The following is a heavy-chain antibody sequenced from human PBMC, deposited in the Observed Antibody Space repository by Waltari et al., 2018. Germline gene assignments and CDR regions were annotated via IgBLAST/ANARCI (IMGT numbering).Heavy chain of an antibody. CDR1: GFPLSGYA. Sequence: EVQLLESGGGLVQPGGSLRLSCAACGFPLSGYALGWIRLAPGRGMEWVSSISAGGGTTYYADSVKGRFTISRDNSKNTLYLQMNSLRADDTAVYYCAKDRGYFDWLILDYWGQGTLVTVSS. CDR2: ISAGGGTT. V-gene: IGHV3-23*01. CDR3: AKDRGYFDWLILDY. D-gene: IGHD3-9*01. J-gene: IGHJ4*02.